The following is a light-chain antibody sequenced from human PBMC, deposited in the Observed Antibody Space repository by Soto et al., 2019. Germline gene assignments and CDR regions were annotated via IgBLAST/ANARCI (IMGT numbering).Light chain of an antibody. CDR3: QQSYSTPVT. Sequence: EIQMTQSPASLSASVGDRVTITCRASQGISTYLTWYQQKPGKAPKLLIYAASTLQSEFPSRFSGSGSETDFTLTISSLQPEDFATYSCQQSYSTPVTSGQGTKVDIK. J-gene: IGKJ1*01. CDR2: AAS. CDR1: QGISTY. V-gene: IGKV1-39*01.